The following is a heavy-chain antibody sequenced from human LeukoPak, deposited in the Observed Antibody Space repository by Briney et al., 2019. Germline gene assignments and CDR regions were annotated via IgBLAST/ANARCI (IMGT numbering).Heavy chain of an antibody. CDR2: IKEDGSEK. CDR1: GFTFSSYW. D-gene: IGHD6-19*01. J-gene: IGHJ4*02. CDR3: AREGDSGWYYYLDY. V-gene: IGHV3-7*01. Sequence: GGSLRLSCAASGFTFSSYWMTWVRQAPGKGLEWVANIKEDGSEKHYLDSVEGRFTISKDNAKNSLFLQMTSLRADDTAVYYCAREGDSGWYYYLDYWGQGTLVTVSS.